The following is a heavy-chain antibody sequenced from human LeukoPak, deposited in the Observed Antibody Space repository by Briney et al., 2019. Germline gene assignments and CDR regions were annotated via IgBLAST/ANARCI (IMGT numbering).Heavy chain of an antibody. CDR1: GFTFSSYG. Sequence: GGSPRLSCAASGFTFSSYGMHWVRQAPGKGLEWVAVIWSDGSNKYYADSVKGRFTISRDNSKNTLYLQMNSLRAEDTAVYYCARVRSGSYYEIDYWGQGTLVTVSS. J-gene: IGHJ4*02. V-gene: IGHV3-33*08. D-gene: IGHD1-26*01. CDR3: ARVRSGSYYEIDY. CDR2: IWSDGSNK.